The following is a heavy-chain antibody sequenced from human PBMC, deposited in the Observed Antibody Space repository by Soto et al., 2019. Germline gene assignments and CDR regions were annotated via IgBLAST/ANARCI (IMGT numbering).Heavy chain of an antibody. CDR3: ASPRPYYDSSGYYYVN. J-gene: IGHJ4*02. CDR2: IIPIVGST. D-gene: IGHD3-22*01. CDR1: GYTFTSYY. Sequence: ASVKVSCKASGYTFTSYYMHWVRQAPGQGLEWMGIIIPIVGSTNYAQKFQGRVTITADESTSAAYMELSSLRSEDTAVYYCASPRPYYDSSGYYYVNWGQGTLVTVSS. V-gene: IGHV1-46*01.